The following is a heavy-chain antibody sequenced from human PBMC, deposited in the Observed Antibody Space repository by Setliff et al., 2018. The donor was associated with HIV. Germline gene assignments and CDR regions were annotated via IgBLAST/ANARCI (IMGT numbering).Heavy chain of an antibody. Sequence: ASVKVSCKASGYSFITYVVYWVRQAPGQRLEWMGWINAGNGNTKYSQKFQGRVTITRDTSAKIAYMELSSLRPEDTAVYYCARVARGYSYGYTFDYWGQGTLVTVSS. J-gene: IGHJ4*02. D-gene: IGHD5-18*01. CDR2: INAGNGNT. CDR1: GYSFITYV. CDR3: ARVARGYSYGYTFDY. V-gene: IGHV1-3*01.